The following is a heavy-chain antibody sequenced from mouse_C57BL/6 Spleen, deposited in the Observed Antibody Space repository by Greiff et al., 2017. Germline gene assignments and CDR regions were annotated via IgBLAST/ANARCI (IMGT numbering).Heavy chain of an antibody. CDR3: ARSDYGSSRFDY. D-gene: IGHD1-1*01. V-gene: IGHV1-76*01. CDR1: GYTFTDYY. CDR2: IYPGSGNT. J-gene: IGHJ2*01. Sequence: VQLQQSGAELVRPGASVKLSCKASGYTFTDYYINWVKQRPGQGLEWIARIYPGSGNTYYNEKFKGKATLTAQKSSSTAYMQLSSLKSEDCAVYFCARSDYGSSRFDYWGQGTTLTVSS.